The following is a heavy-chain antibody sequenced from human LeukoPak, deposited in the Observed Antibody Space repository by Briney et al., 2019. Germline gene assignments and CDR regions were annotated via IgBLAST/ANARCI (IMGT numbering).Heavy chain of an antibody. D-gene: IGHD2-2*01. CDR1: GYSFTSYW. Sequence: KPGESLKISCKGSGYSFTSYWIGWVRQMPGKGLEWMGIIYPGDSDTRYSPSFQGQVTISADKSISTAYLQWSSLKASDTAMYYCARSFVVVPAAYFAFDYWRQGTLVTDSP. J-gene: IGHJ4*02. CDR3: ARSFVVVPAAYFAFDY. V-gene: IGHV5-51*01. CDR2: IYPGDSDT.